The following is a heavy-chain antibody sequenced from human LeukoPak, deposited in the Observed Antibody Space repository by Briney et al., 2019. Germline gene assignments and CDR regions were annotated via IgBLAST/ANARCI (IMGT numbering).Heavy chain of an antibody. D-gene: IGHD3-9*01. V-gene: IGHV3-33*01. Sequence: PGGSLRLSCAASGFTFSNYGMHWVRQAPGKGLEWVAVIWYDGSNKYYADSVKGRFTISRDNSKNTLYLQMNSLRAEDTAVYYCAREPGLRYFDWLLYHYYYYYGMDVWGQGTTVTVSS. CDR3: AREPGLRYFDWLLYHYYYYYGMDV. CDR1: GFTFSNYG. J-gene: IGHJ6*02. CDR2: IWYDGSNK.